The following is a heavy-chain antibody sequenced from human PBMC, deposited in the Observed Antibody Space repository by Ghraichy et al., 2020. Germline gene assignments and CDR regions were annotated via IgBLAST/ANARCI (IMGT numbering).Heavy chain of an antibody. CDR1: GFTFSSYA. J-gene: IGHJ4*02. V-gene: IGHV3-23*01. CDR3: AKIQTYYYDSSGYRIFDY. D-gene: IGHD3-22*01. Sequence: GASLRLSCAASGFTFSSYAMSWVRQAPGKGLEWVSAISGSGGSTYYADSVKGRFTISRDNSKNTLYLQMNSLRAEDTAVYYCAKIQTYYYDSSGYRIFDYWGQGTLVTVSS. CDR2: ISGSGGST.